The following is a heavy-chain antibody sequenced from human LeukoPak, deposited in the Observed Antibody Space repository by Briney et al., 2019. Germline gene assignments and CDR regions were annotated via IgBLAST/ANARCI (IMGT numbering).Heavy chain of an antibody. CDR3: ARASSGYYP. CDR1: GYTFTSYY. J-gene: IGHJ5*02. D-gene: IGHD3-22*01. Sequence: ASVKVSCKASGYTFTSYYMHWVRQAPGQGLEWMGKINPSDGSTRYAQKFQGRVTMTRDMSTSTVYMELSSLRSEDTAVYYCARASSGYYPWGQGTLVTVSS. CDR2: INPSDGST. V-gene: IGHV1-46*01.